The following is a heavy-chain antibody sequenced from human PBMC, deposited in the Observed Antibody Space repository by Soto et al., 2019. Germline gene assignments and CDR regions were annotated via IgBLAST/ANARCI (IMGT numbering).Heavy chain of an antibody. CDR3: ARDTIYSDSRGSYPGLVY. D-gene: IGHD3-22*01. J-gene: IGHJ4*02. V-gene: IGHV1-18*04. CDR2: ISAYYGNT. Sequence: QVQLVHSGAEVKKPGASVKVSCKASGYTFITYGISWVRQAPGQGLEWMGWISAYYGNTNYAQKFQGRVTMTTDTSTSTAYMDLRILTSDDTAVYYCARDTIYSDSRGSYPGLVYWGQGTLLSVSS. CDR1: GYTFITYG.